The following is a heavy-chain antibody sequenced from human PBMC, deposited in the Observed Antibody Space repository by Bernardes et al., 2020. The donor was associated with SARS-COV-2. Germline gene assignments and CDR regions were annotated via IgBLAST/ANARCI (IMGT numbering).Heavy chain of an antibody. CDR2: IYRGGDI. CDR3: ARDRRDGLHF. V-gene: IGHV3-66*01. CDR1: GFSVSDHY. J-gene: IGHJ4*02. D-gene: IGHD3-3*02. Sequence: GGSLRLSCAASGFSVSDHYMSWVRQAPGRGLQWVSVIYRGGDIYYADSVKGRFTISRDNSKNTLYLQMNALRVDDTAVYYCARDRRDGLHFWGQGTLVTVSS.